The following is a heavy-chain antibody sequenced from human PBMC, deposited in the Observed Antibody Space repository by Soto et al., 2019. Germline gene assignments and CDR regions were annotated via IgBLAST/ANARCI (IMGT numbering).Heavy chain of an antibody. CDR1: GFTFSNYA. Sequence: GGSLRLSCAASGFTFSNYAMTWVRQAPGKGPEWVSTITYNSFSTYYTDSVQGRFIIYRDNSKNMLFLQMNNLRADDTAVYYCAKLYKNAWPIDYWGQGTLVTVSS. CDR2: ITYNSFST. D-gene: IGHD1-1*01. CDR3: AKLYKNAWPIDY. V-gene: IGHV3-23*01. J-gene: IGHJ4*02.